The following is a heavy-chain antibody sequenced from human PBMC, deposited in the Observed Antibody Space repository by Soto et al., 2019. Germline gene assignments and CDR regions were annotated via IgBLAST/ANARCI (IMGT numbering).Heavy chain of an antibody. CDR2: IIPILGIA. J-gene: IGHJ5*02. V-gene: IGHV1-69*04. CDR1: GGTFSSYT. CDR3: ARELSIVVVGEPWFDP. D-gene: IGHD2-2*01. Sequence: SVKVSCKASGGTFSSYTISWVRQAPGQGLEWMGRIIPILGIANYAQKFQGRVTITADKSTSIADMELSSLRSEETALYYCARELSIVVVGEPWFDPWGQGTLVTVSS.